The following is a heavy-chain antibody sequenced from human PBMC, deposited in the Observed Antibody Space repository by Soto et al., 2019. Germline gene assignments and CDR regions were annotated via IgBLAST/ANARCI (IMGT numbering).Heavy chain of an antibody. D-gene: IGHD6-13*01. J-gene: IGHJ4*02. Sequence: QVQLVESGGGVVQPGRSLRLSCAASGFTFSSYAMHWVRQAPGKGLEWVAVISYDGSNKYYADSVKGRFTISRDNSKNTLYLQMNSLRAEDTAVYYCAREIADWGQGTLVTVSS. CDR3: AREIAD. CDR2: ISYDGSNK. CDR1: GFTFSSYA. V-gene: IGHV3-30-3*01.